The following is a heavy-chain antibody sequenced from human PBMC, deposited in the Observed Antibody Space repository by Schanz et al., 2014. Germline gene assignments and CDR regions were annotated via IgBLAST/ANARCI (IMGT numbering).Heavy chain of an antibody. D-gene: IGHD6-19*01. V-gene: IGHV3-30*03. CDR3: ATDYSGGGCHI. Sequence: VQLVESGGGLVQPGGSLRLSCAASGFTFSSYWMSWVRQAPGKGLEWVAVTSTDGTKTYYAASVRGRFTISRDNSKNTVYLQMNSLRAEDTALYFCATDYSGGGCHIWGQGTMVTVSS. J-gene: IGHJ3*02. CDR1: GFTFSSYW. CDR2: TSTDGTKT.